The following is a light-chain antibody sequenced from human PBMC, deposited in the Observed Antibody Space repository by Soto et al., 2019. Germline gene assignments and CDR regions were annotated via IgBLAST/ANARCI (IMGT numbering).Light chain of an antibody. CDR2: AAS. CDR3: QQLWTYPLT. CDR1: QDVSRS. J-gene: IGKJ4*01. V-gene: IGKV1-9*01. Sequence: DIQMTQSPSFLSASVGDRVTITCRASQDVSRSVGWYQQKPGKAPKLLISAASTLHSGVPSRFSGSGSGTDFTLTISSLQPEDFATYYCQQLWTYPLTFGGGTKVDI.